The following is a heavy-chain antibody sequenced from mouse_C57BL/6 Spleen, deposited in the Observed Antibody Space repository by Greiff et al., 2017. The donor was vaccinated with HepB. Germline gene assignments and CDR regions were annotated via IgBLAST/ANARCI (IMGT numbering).Heavy chain of an antibody. J-gene: IGHJ4*01. CDR1: GFSLTSYG. V-gene: IGHV2-2*01. CDR2: IWSGGST. CDR3: ATYYGSSYEDYAMDY. Sequence: QVHVKQSGPGLVQPSQSLSITCTVSGFSLTSYGVHWVRQSPGKGLEWLGVIWSGGSTDYNAAFISRLSISKDNSKSQVFFKMNSLQADDTAIYYCATYYGSSYEDYAMDYWGQGTSVTVSS. D-gene: IGHD1-1*01.